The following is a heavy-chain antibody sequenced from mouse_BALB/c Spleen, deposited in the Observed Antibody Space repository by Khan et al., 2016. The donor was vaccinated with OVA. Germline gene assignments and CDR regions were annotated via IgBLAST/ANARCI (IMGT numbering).Heavy chain of an antibody. CDR3: ARVGYNGTMDY. Sequence: QVQLQQSGPELKKPGETVKISCKASGYTFTNYGMNWVKQAPGKGLKWMGWINTYTGAPTYADDFRGRFVFSLETSARTAYLQINNLKYEDTATYVCARVGYNGTMDYWGPGTSVTVSS. CDR1: GYTFTNYG. V-gene: IGHV9-3-1*01. D-gene: IGHD2-14*01. CDR2: INTYTGAP. J-gene: IGHJ4*01.